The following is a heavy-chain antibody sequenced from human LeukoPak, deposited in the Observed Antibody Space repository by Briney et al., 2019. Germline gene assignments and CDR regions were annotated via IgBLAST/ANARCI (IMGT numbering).Heavy chain of an antibody. J-gene: IGHJ4*02. Sequence: SETLSLTCTVSGASVSSGDYHWRWVRQAPGKGLEWIGHNGDPSYNPSLKSRVVISIDTSRNQFSLRLNSVTAADTATYFCVTYYVNGGGRGHWGPGALVTVSS. D-gene: IGHD3-16*01. CDR1: GASVSSGDYH. V-gene: IGHV4-61*08. CDR2: HNGDP. CDR3: VTYYVNGGGRGH.